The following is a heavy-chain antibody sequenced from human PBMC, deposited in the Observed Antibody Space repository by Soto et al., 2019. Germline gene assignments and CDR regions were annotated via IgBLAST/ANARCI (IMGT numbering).Heavy chain of an antibody. CDR3: ARRAEDHYFYYMGV. CDR1: GYSFSSYG. Sequence: QAQLVQSGSEVKRPGASVKVSCKASGYSFSSYGIVWVRQAPGQGLEWMGWIRPYNGDTNSAQKFQGRVTLTTDTSTSTAYMELRSLRYDDMAVYYCARRAEDHYFYYMGVWGKGTTVTVSS. D-gene: IGHD1-26*01. J-gene: IGHJ6*03. CDR2: IRPYNGDT. V-gene: IGHV1-18*03.